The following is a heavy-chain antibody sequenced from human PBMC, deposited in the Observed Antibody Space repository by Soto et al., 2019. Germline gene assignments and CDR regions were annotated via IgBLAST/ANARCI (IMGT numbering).Heavy chain of an antibody. J-gene: IGHJ4*02. V-gene: IGHV4-59*08. CDR3: ARQPGYYDILTGYSTYYFDY. D-gene: IGHD3-9*01. CDR2: IYYRGNT. Sequence: QVQLQESGPGLVKPSETLSLTCTVSGGSISSYYWNWIRQPPGKGLEWIGYIYYRGNTNYNPSLKRRATLSVDTSKTQSPLKLSSVTAADTAVYYCARQPGYYDILTGYSTYYFDYWGQGTLVTVSS. CDR1: GGSISSYY.